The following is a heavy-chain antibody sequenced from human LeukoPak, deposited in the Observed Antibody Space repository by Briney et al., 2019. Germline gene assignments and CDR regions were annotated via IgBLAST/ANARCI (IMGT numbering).Heavy chain of an antibody. D-gene: IGHD2-21*01. Sequence: GSLRLSCAASGFTVSSNYMSWIRQPPGKGLEWIGEINHSGSTNYNPSLKSRVTISVDTSKNQFSLKLSSVTAADTAVYYCARDLWWFGSNNWFDPWGQGTLVTVSS. CDR2: INHSGST. V-gene: IGHV4-34*01. CDR3: ARDLWWFGSNNWFDP. J-gene: IGHJ5*02. CDR1: GFTVSSNY.